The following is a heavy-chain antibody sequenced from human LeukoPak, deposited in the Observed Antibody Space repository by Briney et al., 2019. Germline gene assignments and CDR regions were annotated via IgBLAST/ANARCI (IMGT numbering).Heavy chain of an antibody. J-gene: IGHJ4*02. CDR2: LYYSGST. CDR1: GVSISSYY. CDR3: ARNYYSSGYTAFGY. D-gene: IGHD3-22*01. V-gene: IGHV4-59*01. Sequence: KPSETVSLTCSVSGVSISSYYWRWMRRPPGKGRVWSGDLYYSGSTNSHPSLERRTTIAEDSSKTQFSLNLSSVPAAQTAVYYCARNYYSSGYTAFGYWGRGTLVTVSS.